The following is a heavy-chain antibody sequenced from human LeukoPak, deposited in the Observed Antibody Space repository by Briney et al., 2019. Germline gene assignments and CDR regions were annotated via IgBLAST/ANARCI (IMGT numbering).Heavy chain of an antibody. CDR2: ISGSGGST. V-gene: IGHV3-23*01. Sequence: GGSLRLSCAASGFTFSSYAMSWVRQAPGKGLEWVSAISGSGGSTYYADSVKGRFTISRDNSKDTLYLQMNSLRAEDTAVYYCAKALIAVAGLNWFDPWGQGTLVTVSS. J-gene: IGHJ5*02. D-gene: IGHD6-19*01. CDR1: GFTFSSYA. CDR3: AKALIAVAGLNWFDP.